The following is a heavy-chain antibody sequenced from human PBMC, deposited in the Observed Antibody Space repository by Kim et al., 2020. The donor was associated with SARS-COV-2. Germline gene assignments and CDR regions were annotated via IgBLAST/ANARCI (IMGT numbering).Heavy chain of an antibody. Sequence: SVKVSCKASGGTFSSYAISWVRQAPGQGLEWMGGIIPIFGTANYAQKFQGRVTITADESTSTAYMELSSLRSEDTAVYYCATSQPSGSYRSWFDPWGQGTLVTVSS. D-gene: IGHD3-10*01. J-gene: IGHJ5*02. CDR2: IIPIFGTA. V-gene: IGHV1-69*13. CDR3: ATSQPSGSYRSWFDP. CDR1: GGTFSSYA.